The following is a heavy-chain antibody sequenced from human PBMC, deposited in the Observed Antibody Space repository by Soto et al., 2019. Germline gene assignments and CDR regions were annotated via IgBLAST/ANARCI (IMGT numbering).Heavy chain of an antibody. V-gene: IGHV4-59*01. J-gene: IGHJ4*02. CDR2: IYYSGST. Sequence: SETLSLTCTVSCGSISSYYWSWIRQPPGKGLEWIGYIYYSGSTNYNPSLKSRVTISVDTSKNQFSLKLSSVTAADTAVYYCASSPLGGAGIERSLDYWGQGTLVTVSS. D-gene: IGHD6-13*01. CDR3: ASSPLGGAGIERSLDY. CDR1: CGSISSYY.